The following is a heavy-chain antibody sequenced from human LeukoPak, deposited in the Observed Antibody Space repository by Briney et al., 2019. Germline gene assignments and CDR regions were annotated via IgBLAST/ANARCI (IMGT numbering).Heavy chain of an antibody. J-gene: IGHJ4*02. V-gene: IGHV3-21*01. Sequence: GGSLRLSCAASGFTFSSYGLHWVRQAPGKGLEWVSSISSSSSYIYYADSVKGRFTISRDNAKNSLYLQMNSLRAEDTAVYYCARDGRRSGSYYNEGYWGQGTLVTVSS. CDR3: ARDGRRSGSYYNEGY. CDR1: GFTFSSYG. D-gene: IGHD3-10*01. CDR2: ISSSSSYI.